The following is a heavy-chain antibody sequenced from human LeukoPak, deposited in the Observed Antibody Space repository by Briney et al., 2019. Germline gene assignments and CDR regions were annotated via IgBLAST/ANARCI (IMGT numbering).Heavy chain of an antibody. D-gene: IGHD2-8*02. J-gene: IGHJ3*02. CDR2: IYPGDSDI. V-gene: IGHV5-51*01. CDR1: GYSFTSYW. Sequence: KHGESLKISCKGSGYSFTSYWIGWVRQMPGKGLEWMGIIYPGDSDIRYSPSFQGQVTISVGKSISTAYLQWSSLKASDTAMYYCARHIGLVAPDGFDIWGQGTMVTVSS. CDR3: ARHIGLVAPDGFDI.